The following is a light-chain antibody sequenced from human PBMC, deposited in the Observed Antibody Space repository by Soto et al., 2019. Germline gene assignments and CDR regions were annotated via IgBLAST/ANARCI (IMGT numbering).Light chain of an antibody. J-gene: IGKJ1*01. Sequence: EIVLTQSPGTLSLSPGERATLSCRASQSVSSSYLAWYQQKPGQAPRLLIYGASSRATGIPDRFSGSGSGTDFTLTISRREPEDFAVYYCQQYGSSVTFGQGTKVEIK. V-gene: IGKV3-20*01. CDR1: QSVSSSY. CDR2: GAS. CDR3: QQYGSSVT.